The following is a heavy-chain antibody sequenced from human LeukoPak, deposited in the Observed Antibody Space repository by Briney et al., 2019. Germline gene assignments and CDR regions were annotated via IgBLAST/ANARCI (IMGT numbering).Heavy chain of an antibody. J-gene: IGHJ4*02. CDR3: AKVGQQWLVRVYFDY. Sequence: PGGSLRLSCAASGLTFISYGMHWVRQAPGKGLEWVAVISYDGSNRYYADSVKGRFTISRDNSKNTLYLQMNSLRAEDTAVYYCAKVGQQWLVRVYFDYWGQGTLVTVSS. D-gene: IGHD6-19*01. CDR2: ISYDGSNR. V-gene: IGHV3-30*18. CDR1: GLTFISYG.